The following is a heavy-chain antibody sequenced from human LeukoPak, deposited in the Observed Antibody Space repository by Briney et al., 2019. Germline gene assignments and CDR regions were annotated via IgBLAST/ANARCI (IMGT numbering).Heavy chain of an antibody. D-gene: IGHD3-10*01. CDR1: GFTLSNHA. CDR2: ISLTGDST. V-gene: IGHV3-64*01. Sequence: PGGSLRLSCVASGFTLSNHAMHWVRQGPGKGLEYVSAISLTGDSTYYANSVKGRFTISRDDSKNTLYLQMGSLRTEDMAVYYCARSYASGIHYMDVWGKGPTVTVSS. CDR3: ARSYASGIHYMDV. J-gene: IGHJ6*03.